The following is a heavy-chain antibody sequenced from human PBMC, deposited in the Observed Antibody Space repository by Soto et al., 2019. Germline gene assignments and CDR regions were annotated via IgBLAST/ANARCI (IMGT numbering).Heavy chain of an antibody. CDR2: ISSSSSTI. J-gene: IGHJ3*02. V-gene: IGHV3-48*01. Sequence: PGGSLRLSCASSGFTFSSYAMSWVRQAPGKGLEWVSYISSSSSTIYYADSVKGRFTISRDNAKNSLYLQMNSLRAEDTAVYYYATRYCSSTSCYAGGPLAFDIWGQGTMVTVSS. D-gene: IGHD2-2*01. CDR1: GFTFSSYA. CDR3: ATRYCSSTSCYAGGPLAFDI.